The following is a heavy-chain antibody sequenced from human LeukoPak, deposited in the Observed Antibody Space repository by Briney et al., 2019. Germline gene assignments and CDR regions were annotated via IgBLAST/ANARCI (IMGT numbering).Heavy chain of an antibody. CDR1: GGSISSYY. Sequence: SETLSLTCTVSGGSISSYYWSWIRQPPGKGLEWIGCIYYSGSTNYNPSLKSRVTISVDTSKNQFSLKLSSVTAADTAVYYCARTTLAYCGGDCPGHFDYWGQGTLVTVSS. CDR3: ARTTLAYCGGDCPGHFDY. D-gene: IGHD2-21*02. J-gene: IGHJ4*02. CDR2: IYYSGST. V-gene: IGHV4-59*01.